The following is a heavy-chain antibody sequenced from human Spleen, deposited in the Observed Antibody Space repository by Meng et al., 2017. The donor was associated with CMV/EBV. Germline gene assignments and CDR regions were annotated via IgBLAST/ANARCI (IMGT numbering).Heavy chain of an antibody. J-gene: IGHJ4*02. CDR1: GDTFSSYA. CDR3: AREPEATYPEYTGYYFDY. D-gene: IGHD1-14*01. Sequence: SVKVSCKASGDTFSSYAVSWVRQARGQGLEWMGGIIPSFGTTNYAQKFQGRVTISTDESTSTAYMELSSLTSDDTAVYYCAREPEATYPEYTGYYFDYWGQGTLVTVSS. CDR2: IIPSFGTT. V-gene: IGHV1-69*05.